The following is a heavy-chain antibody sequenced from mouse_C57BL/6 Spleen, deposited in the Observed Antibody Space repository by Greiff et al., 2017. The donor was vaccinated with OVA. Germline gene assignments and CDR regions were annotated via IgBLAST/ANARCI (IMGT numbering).Heavy chain of an antibody. D-gene: IGHD2-5*01. CDR1: GYTFTSYW. Sequence: QVQLQQSGAELVMPGASVKLSCKASGYTFTSYWMHWVKQRPGHGLEWIGEIDPSDSYTNYNQKFKGKSTFTVDKSSSTAYMQLSSLTSEDSAVYYCANGRYSNSYAMDYWGQGTSVTVAS. J-gene: IGHJ4*01. CDR3: ANGRYSNSYAMDY. CDR2: IDPSDSYT. V-gene: IGHV1-69*01.